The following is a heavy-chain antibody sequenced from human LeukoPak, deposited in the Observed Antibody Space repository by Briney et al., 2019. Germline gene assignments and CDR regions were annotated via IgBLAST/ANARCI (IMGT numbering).Heavy chain of an antibody. CDR1: GYTFTSYG. J-gene: IGHJ6*02. Sequence: GASVKVSCKASGYTFTSYGISWVRQAPGQGLEWMGWIGAYNGNTNYAQKLQGRVTMTTDTSTSTAYMELRSLRSDDTAVYYCARDAPYDSSGYPYYYYGMDVWGQGTTVTVSS. V-gene: IGHV1-18*01. D-gene: IGHD3-22*01. CDR3: ARDAPYDSSGYPYYYYGMDV. CDR2: IGAYNGNT.